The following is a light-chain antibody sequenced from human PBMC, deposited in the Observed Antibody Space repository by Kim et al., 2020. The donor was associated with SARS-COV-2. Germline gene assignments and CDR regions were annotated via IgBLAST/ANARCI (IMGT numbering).Light chain of an antibody. CDR3: QQYGSSPQT. J-gene: IGKJ1*01. Sequence: PPGDRATLSCRASQSVSSSYLAWYQQKPGQAPRLLIYGASSRATGIPDRFSGSGSGTDFTLTISRLEPEDFAVYYCQQYGSSPQTFGQGTKVDIK. CDR1: QSVSSSY. CDR2: GAS. V-gene: IGKV3-20*01.